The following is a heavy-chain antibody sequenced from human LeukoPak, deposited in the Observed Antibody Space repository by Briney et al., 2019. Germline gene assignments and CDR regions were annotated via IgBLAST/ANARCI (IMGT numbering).Heavy chain of an antibody. CDR3: VREAEAGKVEQMD. CDR2: INTNTGNP. CDR1: GYTFTSYA. Sequence: ASVKVSCKASGYTFTSYAMNWVRQAPGQGLEWMGWINTNTGNPTYAQGFTGRFVFSLDTSVSTAYLQISSLKAEDTAVYFCVREAEAGKVEQMDWGQGTLVTVSS. J-gene: IGHJ4*02. D-gene: IGHD6-13*01. V-gene: IGHV7-4-1*02.